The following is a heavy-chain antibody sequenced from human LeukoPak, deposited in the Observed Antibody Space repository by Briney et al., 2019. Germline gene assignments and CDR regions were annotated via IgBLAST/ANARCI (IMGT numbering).Heavy chain of an antibody. V-gene: IGHV3-48*02. J-gene: IGHJ3*02. D-gene: IGHD2-15*01. CDR1: GFTFSSYS. CDR2: ISSSSSSI. Sequence: GGSLRLSCAASGFTFSSYSMNWVRQAPGKGLEWVSYISSSSSSIYYADSVKGRFTISRDNAKNSLYPQMNSLRDEDTAVYYCAREYSPDIVVVVAAVVPFDIWGQGTMVTVSS. CDR3: AREYSPDIVVVVAAVVPFDI.